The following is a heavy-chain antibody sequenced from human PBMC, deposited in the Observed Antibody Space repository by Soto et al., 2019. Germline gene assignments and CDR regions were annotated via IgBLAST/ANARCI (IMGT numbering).Heavy chain of an antibody. V-gene: IGHV3-33*01. D-gene: IGHD1-26*01. Sequence: QVQLVESGGGVVQPGRSLRLSCAASGFNFRGYGMHWVRQAPGKGLEWVAITRHDGSNTYYAASVRGRFTIARDNSKNTLYLQMNSLRVEDTAVYYCARDGVGTTTYFGHFDYWDQGTPISVSS. CDR3: ARDGVGTTTYFGHFDY. CDR1: GFNFRGYG. CDR2: TRHDGSNT. J-gene: IGHJ4*02.